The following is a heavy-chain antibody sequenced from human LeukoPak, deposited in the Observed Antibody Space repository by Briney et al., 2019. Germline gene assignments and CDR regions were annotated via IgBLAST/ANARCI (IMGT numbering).Heavy chain of an antibody. Sequence: SETLSLTCAVYGGSFSSYYWGWIRQPPGKGLEWIGEINHSGSTNYNPSLKSRVTISVDTSKNQFSLKLSSVTAADTAVYYCAKGRGALYGSGSYRYYHYYGMDVWGKGTTVTVSS. D-gene: IGHD3-10*01. CDR3: AKGRGALYGSGSYRYYHYYGMDV. CDR1: GGSFSSYY. J-gene: IGHJ6*04. V-gene: IGHV4-34*01. CDR2: INHSGST.